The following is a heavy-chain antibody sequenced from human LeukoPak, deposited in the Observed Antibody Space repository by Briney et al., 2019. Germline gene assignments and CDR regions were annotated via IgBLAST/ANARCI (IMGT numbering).Heavy chain of an antibody. J-gene: IGHJ4*02. CDR3: ARGHLGLNY. D-gene: IGHD3-16*01. Sequence: GGSLRLSCAASGFTFSSYAMSWVRQAPGKGLEWVSAISGSGGSTYYADSVKGRFTISRDNSKNTLYLQMSSVRADDTAVYYCARGHLGLNYWGQGTLVTVSS. CDR2: ISGSGGST. V-gene: IGHV3-23*01. CDR1: GFTFSSYA.